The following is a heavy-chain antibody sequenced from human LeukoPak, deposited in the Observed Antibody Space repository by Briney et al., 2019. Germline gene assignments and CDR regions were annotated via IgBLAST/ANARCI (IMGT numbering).Heavy chain of an antibody. CDR3: AREVVVVPAAIYYYYGMDV. CDR1: GGTFSSFA. D-gene: IGHD2-2*01. V-gene: IGHV1-69*13. CDR2: VIPISGTV. J-gene: IGHJ6*02. Sequence: ASVKVSCKASGGTFSSFAINWVRQAPGQGLEWMGGVIPISGTVNYAQKFQGRVTITADESTSTAYMELSSLRAADTAVYYCAREVVVVPAAIYYYYGMDVWGQGTTVTVSS.